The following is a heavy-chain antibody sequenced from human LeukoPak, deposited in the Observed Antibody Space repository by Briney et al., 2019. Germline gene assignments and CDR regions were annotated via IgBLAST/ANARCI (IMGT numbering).Heavy chain of an antibody. J-gene: IGHJ5*02. D-gene: IGHD2-21*01. V-gene: IGHV3-48*03. CDR2: ISGSGGTI. Sequence: GGSLRLSCAASGFTFNTYDMNWVRQAPGKGLEWVSYISGSGGTIYYADSVEGRFTISRDNAKNSLYLQMNSLRAEDTAVYYCARDRVTYCGGDCWFDPWGQGTLLTVSS. CDR3: ARDRVTYCGGDCWFDP. CDR1: GFTFNTYD.